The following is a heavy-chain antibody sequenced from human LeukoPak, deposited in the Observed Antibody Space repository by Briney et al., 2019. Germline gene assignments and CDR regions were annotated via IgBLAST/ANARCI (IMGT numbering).Heavy chain of an antibody. CDR2: IKQDGSEK. Sequence: GGSLRLSCAASGFTFSDNAMSWVRQAPGKGLEWVANIKQDGSEKYYVDSVKGRFTISRDNAKNSLYLQMNSLRAEDTAVYYCASQAFWGQGTLVTVSS. V-gene: IGHV3-7*01. CDR1: GFTFSDNA. J-gene: IGHJ4*02. CDR3: ASQAF.